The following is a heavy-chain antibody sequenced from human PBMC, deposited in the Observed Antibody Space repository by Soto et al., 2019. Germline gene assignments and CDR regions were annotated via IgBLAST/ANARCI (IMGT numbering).Heavy chain of an antibody. V-gene: IGHV1-8*01. J-gene: IGHJ6*03. CDR2: MNPNSGNT. Sequence: ASVKVSCKASGYTFTSYDINWVRQAAGQGLEWMGWMNPNSGNTGYAQKFQGRVTMTRNTSISTAYMELSSLRSEDTAVYYCAIDIGQIRGRHTDYYYYMDVWGKGTTVTVSS. D-gene: IGHD2-15*01. CDR3: AIDIGQIRGRHTDYYYYMDV. CDR1: GYTFTSYD.